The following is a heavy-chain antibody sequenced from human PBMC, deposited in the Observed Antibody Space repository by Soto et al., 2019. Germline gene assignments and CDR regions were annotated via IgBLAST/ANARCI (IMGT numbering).Heavy chain of an antibody. Sequence: PGGSLRLSCAASGFSFSSHSFNWVRQAPGQGLKWIAYISSRSSLILYADSVRGRFVISRDNALNALYLKMNSPRDEDTAIYYCATERGEYDSGWYIDRWCQGTPFTVSS. J-gene: IGHJ5*02. D-gene: IGHD6-19*01. V-gene: IGHV3-21*06. CDR1: GFSFSSHS. CDR3: ATERGEYDSGWYIDR. CDR2: ISSRSSLI.